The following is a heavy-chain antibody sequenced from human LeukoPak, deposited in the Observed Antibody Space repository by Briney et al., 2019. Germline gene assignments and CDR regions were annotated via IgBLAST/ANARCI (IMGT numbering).Heavy chain of an antibody. V-gene: IGHV3-30*02. D-gene: IGHD2-2*01. J-gene: IGHJ4*02. CDR1: GFTFSSYG. Sequence: GGSLRLSCAASGFTFSSYGMNWVRQAPGKGLEWVAFTRYDEDNKYYADSVKGRFTISRDNSKNTLYLQMNSLRAEDTAVYYCAKSIVVVPAAPDYWGQGTLVTVSS. CDR2: TRYDEDNK. CDR3: AKSIVVVPAAPDY.